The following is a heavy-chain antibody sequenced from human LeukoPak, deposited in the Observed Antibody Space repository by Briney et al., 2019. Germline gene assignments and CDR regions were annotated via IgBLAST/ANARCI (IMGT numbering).Heavy chain of an antibody. Sequence: SETLSLTCAVYGGSFSGYYCSWIRQPPGKGLERIGEINHSGSTNYNPSLKSRVTISVDTSKNQFSLKLSSVTAADTAVYYCARVKSLWFGELSAPFDYWGQGTLVTVSS. CDR2: INHSGST. V-gene: IGHV4-34*01. CDR1: GGSFSGYY. CDR3: ARVKSLWFGELSAPFDY. J-gene: IGHJ4*02. D-gene: IGHD3-10*01.